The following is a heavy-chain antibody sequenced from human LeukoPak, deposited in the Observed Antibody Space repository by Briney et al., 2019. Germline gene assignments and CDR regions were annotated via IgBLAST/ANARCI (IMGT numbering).Heavy chain of an antibody. V-gene: IGHV4-34*01. J-gene: IGHJ6*03. CDR1: GGSFSGYY. D-gene: IGHD6-13*01. Sequence: SETLSLTCAVYGGSFSGYYWSWILQPPPKGLEWIGEINHSGGTNCNPPLKSRVTISVDTSKNQFSLKLSSVTAEDTAVYYCAKDRGGSSWYVFGYYYYYYMDVWGKGTTVTVSS. CDR2: INHSGGT. CDR3: AKDRGGSSWYVFGYYYYYYMDV.